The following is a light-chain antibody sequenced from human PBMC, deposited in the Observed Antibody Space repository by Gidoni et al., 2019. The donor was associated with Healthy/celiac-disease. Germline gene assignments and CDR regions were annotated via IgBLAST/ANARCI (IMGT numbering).Light chain of an antibody. CDR3: SSYTSSSTLVV. Sequence: QSALTQPSSVSESPGQSITISCTGTSRDVGGYHYVSWYQQQPGKAPKLMIYAVSNRPSGVSKRFSGSKSGNTASLTIAGLQAEDEADYYCSSYTSSSTLVVFGGGTKLTVL. V-gene: IGLV2-14*03. CDR2: AVS. CDR1: SRDVGGYHY. J-gene: IGLJ2*01.